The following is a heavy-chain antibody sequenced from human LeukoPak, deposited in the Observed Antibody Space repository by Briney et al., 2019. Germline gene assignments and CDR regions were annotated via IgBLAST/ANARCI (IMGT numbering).Heavy chain of an antibody. D-gene: IGHD5-24*01. Sequence: GGSLRLSCAASGFTFKSYGMHWVRQALGKGLDWVAAISYDGSDKYYVDSVKGRFTISKDNSKNTLYLKMDSLKSEDTAVYYCATGYSIEMSTMPDWGQGTLVTVPS. CDR3: ATGYSIEMSTMPD. J-gene: IGHJ4*02. CDR2: ISYDGSDK. CDR1: GFTFKSYG. V-gene: IGHV3-30*03.